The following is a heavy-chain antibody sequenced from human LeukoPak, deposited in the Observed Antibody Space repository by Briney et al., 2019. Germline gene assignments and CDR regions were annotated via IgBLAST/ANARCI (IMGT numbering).Heavy chain of an antibody. CDR3: ARVNTAMDIYYFDY. CDR1: GFTFSSYG. D-gene: IGHD5-18*01. CDR2: IWYDGSNK. V-gene: IGHV3-33*08. J-gene: IGHJ4*02. Sequence: PGGSLRLSCAASGFTFSSYGMHWVRQAPGKGLEWVAVIWYDGSNKYYADSVKGRFTISRDNSKNTLYLQMNSLRAEDTAVYYCARVNTAMDIYYFDYWGQGTLVTVSS.